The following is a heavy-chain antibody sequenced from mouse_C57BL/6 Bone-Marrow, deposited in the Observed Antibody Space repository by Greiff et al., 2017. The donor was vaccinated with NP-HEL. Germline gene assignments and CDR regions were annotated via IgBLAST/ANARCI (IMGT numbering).Heavy chain of an antibody. CDR3: ARWDYYGSSFFDY. Sequence: QVQLKQSGAELVKPGASVKLSCKASGYTFTSYWMQWVKQRPGQGLEWIGEIDPSDSYTNYNQKFKGKATLTVDTSSSTAYMQLSSLTSEDSAVYYCARWDYYGSSFFDYWGQGTTLTVSS. CDR2: IDPSDSYT. D-gene: IGHD1-1*01. V-gene: IGHV1-50*01. CDR1: GYTFTSYW. J-gene: IGHJ2*01.